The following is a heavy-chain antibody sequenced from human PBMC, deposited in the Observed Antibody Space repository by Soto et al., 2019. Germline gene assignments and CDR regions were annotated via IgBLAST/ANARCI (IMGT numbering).Heavy chain of an antibody. CDR1: GFTFSRYW. CDR3: ARSGHSSSPWYYYYGMDV. V-gene: IGHV3-74*01. D-gene: IGHD6-6*01. CDR2: INSDGSST. Sequence: GGSLRLSXADSGFTFSRYWMHWVRQAPGKGLVWVSRINSDGSSTSYADSVKGRFTISRDNAKNTLYLQMNSLRAEDTAVYYCARSGHSSSPWYYYYGMDVWGQGTTVTVSS. J-gene: IGHJ6*02.